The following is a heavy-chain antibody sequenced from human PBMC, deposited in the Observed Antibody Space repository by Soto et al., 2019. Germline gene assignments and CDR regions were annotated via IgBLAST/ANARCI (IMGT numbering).Heavy chain of an antibody. D-gene: IGHD1-26*01. CDR3: AHAYGGRSLY. CDR1: GFSLTTDRVG. Sequence: QITLKESGPTLVKPTQTLTLTCTFSGFSLTTDRVGVGWIRQPPGEALECLAVIYWDDSKTSRPSLESRLTITKDTSKNQVALTMSNMDSLDTATYYSAHAYGGRSLYWGQGTLVTVSS. V-gene: IGHV2-5*02. J-gene: IGHJ4*02. CDR2: IYWDDSK.